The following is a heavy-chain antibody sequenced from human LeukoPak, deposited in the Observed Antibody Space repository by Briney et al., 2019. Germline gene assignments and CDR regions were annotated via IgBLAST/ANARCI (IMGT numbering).Heavy chain of an antibody. J-gene: IGHJ4*02. CDR2: ISGSGDAT. D-gene: IGHD5-18*01. CDR3: AKRGYNYGPLDY. V-gene: IGHV3-23*01. CDR1: GFTFSSYA. Sequence: PGGSLRLSCAASGFTFSSYAMSWVPQVPGRGLEWVSIISGSGDATYYPDSAKGRFTVSRDNSKNTVYLQMNSLRADDTAVYYCAKRGYNYGPLDYWGQGTLVTVSS.